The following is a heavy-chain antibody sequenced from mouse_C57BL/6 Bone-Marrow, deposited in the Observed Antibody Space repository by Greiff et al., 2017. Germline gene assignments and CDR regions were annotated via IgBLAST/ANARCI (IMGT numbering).Heavy chain of an antibody. Sequence: VQLQQSGPELVKPGASVKLSCKASGYTFTSYDINWVKQRPGQGLEWIGWIYPRDGSTKYNEKFKGKAKLTVDTSSSTAYMELHSLTSEDSAVYFCARPTTVVPYYFDYWGQGTTLTVSS. D-gene: IGHD1-1*01. V-gene: IGHV1-85*01. CDR2: IYPRDGST. CDR3: ARPTTVVPYYFDY. J-gene: IGHJ2*01. CDR1: GYTFTSYD.